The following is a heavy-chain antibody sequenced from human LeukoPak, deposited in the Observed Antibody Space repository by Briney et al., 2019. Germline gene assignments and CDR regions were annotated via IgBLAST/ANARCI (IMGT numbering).Heavy chain of an antibody. D-gene: IGHD6-19*01. CDR3: ARERWGYSSGWYLVYFDY. CDR1: GFTFTSSA. V-gene: IGHV1-58*01. J-gene: IGHJ4*02. CDR2: IVVGSGKT. Sequence: SVKVSCKASGFTFTSSAVQWVRQARGQRLEWIGWIVVGSGKTNYEQKFQERVTITRDMSISTVYMELSSLRSEDTAVYYCARERWGYSSGWYLVYFDYWGQGTLVTVSS.